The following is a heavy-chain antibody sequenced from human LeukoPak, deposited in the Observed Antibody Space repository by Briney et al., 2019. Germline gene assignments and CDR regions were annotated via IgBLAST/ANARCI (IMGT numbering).Heavy chain of an antibody. Sequence: VASVKVSCKASGYTFTSYYMHWVRQAPGQGLEWMGIINPSGGSTSYAQKFQGRATMTRDTSTSTVYMELSSLRSEDTAVYYCARETPMAGMDVWGQGTTVTVSS. D-gene: IGHD5-24*01. CDR3: ARETPMAGMDV. V-gene: IGHV1-46*01. CDR2: INPSGGST. J-gene: IGHJ6*02. CDR1: GYTFTSYY.